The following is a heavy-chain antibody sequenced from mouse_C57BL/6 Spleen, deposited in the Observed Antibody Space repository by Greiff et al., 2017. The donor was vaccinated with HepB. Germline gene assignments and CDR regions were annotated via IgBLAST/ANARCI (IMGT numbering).Heavy chain of an antibody. J-gene: IGHJ1*03. Sequence: EVQLQQSGAELVRPGASVKLSCTASGFNIKDDYMHWVKQGPEQGLEWIGWIDPENGDTEYASKFQGKATITADTSSNTAYLQLSSLTSEDTAVYYCTTRSSYDWYFDVWGTGTTVTVSS. CDR1: GFNIKDDY. D-gene: IGHD1-1*01. CDR3: TTRSSYDWYFDV. V-gene: IGHV14-4*01. CDR2: IDPENGDT.